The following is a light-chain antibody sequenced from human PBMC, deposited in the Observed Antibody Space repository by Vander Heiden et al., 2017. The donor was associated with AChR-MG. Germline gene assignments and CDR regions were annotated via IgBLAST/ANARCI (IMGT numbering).Light chain of an antibody. Sequence: QSELTRPPSVSGFPGKRVTISCPGSSSNFGTEYDVHWYQLLAGTPTKLLNCDSNSRPWGPPRRFSASKSGSSASVAIAGLHAEDEADYYCESYDRGLDWVFGGGTKLTVL. J-gene: IGLJ3*02. CDR3: ESYDRGLDWV. CDR2: DSN. CDR1: SSNFGTEYD. V-gene: IGLV1-40*01.